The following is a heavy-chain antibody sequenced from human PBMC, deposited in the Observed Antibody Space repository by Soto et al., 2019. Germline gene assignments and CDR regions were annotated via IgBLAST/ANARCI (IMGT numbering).Heavy chain of an antibody. Sequence: SVKVSCKASGGTFSSYAISWVRQAPGQGLEWMGGIIPIFGTANYAQKFQGRVTITADESTSTAYMELSSLRSEDTAVYYCASSYYDFWSGYLGLSYYYGMGVWGQGTTVTVSS. CDR3: ASSYYDFWSGYLGLSYYYGMGV. V-gene: IGHV1-69*13. CDR2: IIPIFGTA. J-gene: IGHJ6*02. D-gene: IGHD3-3*01. CDR1: GGTFSSYA.